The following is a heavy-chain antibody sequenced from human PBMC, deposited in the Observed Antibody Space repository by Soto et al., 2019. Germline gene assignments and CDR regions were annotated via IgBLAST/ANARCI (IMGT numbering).Heavy chain of an antibody. D-gene: IGHD2-15*01. CDR1: GFTFSSYS. J-gene: IGHJ4*02. Sequence: PGGSLRLSCAASGFTFSSYSMNWVRQAPGKGLEWVSAISSSSSYIYYADSVKGRFTISRDNAKNSLYLQMNSLRAEDTAVYYCAPDVVIIAATGYWGQGTLVTVSS. CDR2: ISSSSSYI. V-gene: IGHV3-21*01. CDR3: APDVVIIAATGY.